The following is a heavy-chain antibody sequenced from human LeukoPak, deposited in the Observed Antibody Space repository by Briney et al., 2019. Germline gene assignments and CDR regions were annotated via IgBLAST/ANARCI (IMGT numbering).Heavy chain of an antibody. CDR3: ARDSPFDY. V-gene: IGHV3-48*02. Sequence: GGSLRLSCAASGFTFSTYSMNWVRQAPGKGLEWVSYISSSSSTIYYADSVKGRFTISRDNAKNSLYLQTNSLRDEDTAVYYCARDSPFDYWGQGTLVTVSS. CDR1: GFTFSTYS. J-gene: IGHJ4*02. CDR2: ISSSSSTI.